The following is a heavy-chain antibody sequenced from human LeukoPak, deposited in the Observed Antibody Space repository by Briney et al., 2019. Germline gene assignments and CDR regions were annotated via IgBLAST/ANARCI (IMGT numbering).Heavy chain of an antibody. CDR2: VADDGKDK. D-gene: IGHD1-1*01. V-gene: IGHV3-30*04. CDR3: AKDTTTGTTTLYYFDY. Sequence: GGSLRLSCAASGFTFSTYPMHWVRQAPGKGLEWVAVVADDGKDKHYVESVKGRFTISRDNSKNTLYLQMNSLRAEDTAVYYCAKDTTTGTTTLYYFDYWGQGTLVTVSS. J-gene: IGHJ4*02. CDR1: GFTFSTYP.